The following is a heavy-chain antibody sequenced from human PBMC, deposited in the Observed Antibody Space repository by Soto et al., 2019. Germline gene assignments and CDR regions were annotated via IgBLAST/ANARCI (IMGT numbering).Heavy chain of an antibody. CDR3: AKRFRDDFWGGYPPPDY. V-gene: IGHV3-23*01. CDR1: GFTFSSYA. CDR2: ISGSGGST. Sequence: GGSLRLSCAASGFTFSSYAMSWVRQAPGKGLEWVSAISGSGGSTYYADSVKGRFTISRDNSKNTLYLQMNSLRAEDTAVYYCAKRFRDDFWGGYPPPDYGGQGTLVTVSS. D-gene: IGHD3-3*01. J-gene: IGHJ4*02.